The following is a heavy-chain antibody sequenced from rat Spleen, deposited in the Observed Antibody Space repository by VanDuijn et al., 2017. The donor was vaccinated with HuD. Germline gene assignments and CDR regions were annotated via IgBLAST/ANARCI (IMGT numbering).Heavy chain of an antibody. CDR2: FSYDGFTT. V-gene: IGHV5-25*01. CDR3: VRHGYTRYYFDY. D-gene: IGHD1-9*01. J-gene: IGHJ2*01. Sequence: EVQLVESGGGLVQPGRSMKLSCAASGFTFSNYYMAWVRQTPTKGLEWVATFSYDGFTTYYRDSVRGRFTISSDDAKTTLYLQMDSLRSEDTATYYCVRHGYTRYYFDYWGQGVMVTVSS. CDR1: GFTFSNYY.